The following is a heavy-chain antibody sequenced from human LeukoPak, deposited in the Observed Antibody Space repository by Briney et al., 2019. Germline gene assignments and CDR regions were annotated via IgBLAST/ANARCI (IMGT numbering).Heavy chain of an antibody. CDR3: ARQTSSWPLDY. J-gene: IGHJ4*02. V-gene: IGHV4-31*03. CDR1: GGSISSGGYY. Sequence: SQTLFLTCTVSGGSISSGGYYWSWIRQHPGKGLEWIGYIFHSGSTYYNPSLKSRVTISVDTSKNQFSLNLSSVTAADTAVYYCARQTSSWPLDYWGQGTLVTVSS. D-gene: IGHD6-13*01. CDR2: IFHSGST.